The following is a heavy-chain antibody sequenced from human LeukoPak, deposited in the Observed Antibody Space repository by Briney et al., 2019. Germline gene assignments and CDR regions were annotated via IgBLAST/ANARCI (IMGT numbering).Heavy chain of an antibody. CDR2: INPNNGDT. CDR3: ARDPGTVYYSNNFDH. D-gene: IGHD3-9*01. Sequence: ASMKVSCKASGYTFTDFYMQWVRQAPGQGLEWMGWINPNNGDTKYAQKFLGRVTMTRDTSATTAYIELSRLRSDDTAVYYCARDPGTVYYSNNFDHWGQGTLVTVSS. CDR1: GYTFTDFY. V-gene: IGHV1-2*02. J-gene: IGHJ4*02.